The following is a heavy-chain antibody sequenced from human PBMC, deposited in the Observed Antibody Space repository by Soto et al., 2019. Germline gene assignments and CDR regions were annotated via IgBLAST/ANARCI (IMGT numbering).Heavy chain of an antibody. CDR1: GFTCDDYA. CDR3: AKSTGSGGSCHSGRFDP. D-gene: IGHD2-15*01. Sequence: EVQLVESGGGLVQPGRSLRLSCAASGFTCDDYAMHWVRQAPGKGPEWVSGTSWNSGDKGYADSVKGRFTISRDNAKNPLYLQVNSPGAELTALYYWAKSTGSGGSCHSGRFDPWCQGGLVTVSS. V-gene: IGHV3-9*01. CDR2: TSWNSGDK. J-gene: IGHJ5*02.